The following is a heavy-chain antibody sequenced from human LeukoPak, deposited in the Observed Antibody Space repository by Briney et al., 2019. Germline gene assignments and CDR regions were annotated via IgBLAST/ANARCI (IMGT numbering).Heavy chain of an antibody. D-gene: IGHD3-9*01. CDR2: INPNSGGT. Sequence: GASVKVSCKASGYTFTGYYMHWVRQAPGQGLEWMGWINPNSGGTNYAQKLQGRVTMTTDTSTTTAYMELRSLRSDDTAVYYCARDRRILTGPDYWGQGTLVTVSS. CDR1: GYTFTGYY. V-gene: IGHV1-2*02. J-gene: IGHJ4*02. CDR3: ARDRRILTGPDY.